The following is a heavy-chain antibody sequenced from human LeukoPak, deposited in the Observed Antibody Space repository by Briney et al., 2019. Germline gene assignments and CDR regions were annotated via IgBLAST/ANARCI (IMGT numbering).Heavy chain of an antibody. D-gene: IGHD2-15*01. CDR2: IYYSGST. CDR1: GGSVSSYY. J-gene: IGHJ5*02. Sequence: SETLSLTCTVSGGSVSSYYWSWIRQPPGKGLEWIGYIYYSGSTYYNPSLKSRVTISVDTSKNQFSLKLSSVTAADTAVYYCARYCSGGSCSNWFDPWGQGTLVTVSS. V-gene: IGHV4-59*08. CDR3: ARYCSGGSCSNWFDP.